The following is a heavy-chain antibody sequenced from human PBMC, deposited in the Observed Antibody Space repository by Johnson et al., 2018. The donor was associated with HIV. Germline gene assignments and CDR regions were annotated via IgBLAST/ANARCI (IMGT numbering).Heavy chain of an antibody. D-gene: IGHD6-6*01. CDR3: AKGPNGQLDDAFHI. CDR1: GFTFDDYG. CDR2: ISWNSGSI. J-gene: IGHJ3*02. V-gene: IGHV3-20*04. Sequence: VQLVESGGGVVRPGGSLRLSCAASGFTFDDYGMSWVRQAPGKGLEWVSGISWNSGSIGYADSVKGRFTISRDNAKNSLYLQMNSLRAEDTAVYYCAKGPNGQLDDAFHIWGQGTMVTVSS.